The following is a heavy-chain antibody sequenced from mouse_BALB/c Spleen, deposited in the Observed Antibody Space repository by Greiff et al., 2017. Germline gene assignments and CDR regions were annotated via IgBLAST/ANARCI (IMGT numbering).Heavy chain of an antibody. Sequence: VKLQESGAELMKPGASVKISCKATGYTFSSYWIEWVKQRPGHGLEWIGEILPGSGSTNYNEKFKGKATFTADTSSNTAYMQLSSLTSEDSAVYYCARGGLYGNYAWFAYWGQGTLVTVSA. J-gene: IGHJ3*01. CDR1: GYTFSSYW. CDR2: ILPGSGST. D-gene: IGHD2-1*01. CDR3: ARGGLYGNYAWFAY. V-gene: IGHV1-9*01.